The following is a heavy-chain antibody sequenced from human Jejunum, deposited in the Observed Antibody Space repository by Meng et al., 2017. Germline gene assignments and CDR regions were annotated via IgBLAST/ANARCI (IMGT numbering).Heavy chain of an antibody. D-gene: IGHD3-16*01. Sequence: VQLHQVAAGRLKPSETLCLPGAVHGGSLSGYFWSWIRQPPGKGLEWIGEVSHSGWTKYNPSLKSRVTISLETSKNQFSLKMSSVTAADTAVYYCVRGNNYVWGMIPWGQGTLVTVSS. CDR3: VRGNNYVWGMIP. CDR1: GGSLSGYF. CDR2: VSHSGWT. V-gene: IGHV4-34*01. J-gene: IGHJ5*02.